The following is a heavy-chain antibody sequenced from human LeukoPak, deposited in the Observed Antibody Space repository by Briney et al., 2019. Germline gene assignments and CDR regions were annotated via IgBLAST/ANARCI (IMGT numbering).Heavy chain of an antibody. J-gene: IGHJ3*02. CDR3: ARDSTVFDAFDI. D-gene: IGHD4-17*01. Sequence: GGSLRLSCAASGFTVSSNYMTWVRQAPGKGLEWVSLIYSGDSTYYADSVKGRFTMSRDNSKNTLYLQMGSLRAEDMAIYYCARDSTVFDAFDIWGQGTMVTVS. CDR2: IYSGDST. CDR1: GFTVSSNY. V-gene: IGHV3-66*01.